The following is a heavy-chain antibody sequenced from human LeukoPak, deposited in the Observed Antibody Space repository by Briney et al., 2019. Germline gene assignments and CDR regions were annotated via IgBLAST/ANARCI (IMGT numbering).Heavy chain of an antibody. D-gene: IGHD4-17*01. J-gene: IGHJ2*01. V-gene: IGHV3-15*01. Sequence: GGSLRLSCAASAFTFSNYGMSWVRQAPGKGLEWVGRIKSKTDGGTTDYAAPVKGRFTISRDDSKNTLYLQMNSLKTEDTAVYYCTTGSDYGDYDWYFDLWGRGTLVTVSS. CDR3: TTGSDYGDYDWYFDL. CDR1: AFTFSNYG. CDR2: IKSKTDGGTT.